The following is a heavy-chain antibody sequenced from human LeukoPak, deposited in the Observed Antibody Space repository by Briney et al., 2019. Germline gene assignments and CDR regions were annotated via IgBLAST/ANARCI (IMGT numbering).Heavy chain of an antibody. D-gene: IGHD3-10*01. CDR2: IIPIFDTT. Sequence: GASVTVSCRASGYTFSSYGISWVRQAPGQGLEWMGGIIPIFDTTTFAQRFQGRLTITADKSTSTAYMELSGLRSEDTAVYYCARVGGDDIRRGELLLLRCYFDYWGQGTLVTVSS. V-gene: IGHV1-69*06. CDR3: ARVGGDDIRRGELLLLRCYFDY. CDR1: GYTFSSYG. J-gene: IGHJ4*02.